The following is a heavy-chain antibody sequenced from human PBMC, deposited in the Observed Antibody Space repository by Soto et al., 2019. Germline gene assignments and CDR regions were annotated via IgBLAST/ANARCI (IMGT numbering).Heavy chain of an antibody. J-gene: IGHJ6*03. Sequence: EVQLLESGGGLVQPGGSLRLSCAASGFTFSSHAMSWVRQAPGKGLEWVSVISGSGGSTYYADSVKGRFTISRDNSKNTLYLQMSSLRAEDTAIYYCAKDVGRPSYYYYYMDVWGKGTTVTVSS. CDR2: ISGSGGST. V-gene: IGHV3-23*01. CDR1: GFTFSSHA. CDR3: AKDVGRPSYYYYYMDV.